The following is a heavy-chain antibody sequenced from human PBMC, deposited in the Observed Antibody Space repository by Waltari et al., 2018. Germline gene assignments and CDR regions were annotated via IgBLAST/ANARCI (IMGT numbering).Heavy chain of an antibody. CDR1: GFTVSSNY. D-gene: IGHD4-17*01. CDR3: ARSDYGDYGID. V-gene: IGHV3-53*01. Sequence: EVQLVESGGGLIQPGGSLRLSCAASGFTVSSNYMSWVRQAPGKGLECVSVIDIGGNTYYSDSVKGRFTISRDSSKNTLYLQMNILRAEDTAFYYCARSDYGDYGIDWGQGTLVTVSS. CDR2: IDIGGNT. J-gene: IGHJ4*02.